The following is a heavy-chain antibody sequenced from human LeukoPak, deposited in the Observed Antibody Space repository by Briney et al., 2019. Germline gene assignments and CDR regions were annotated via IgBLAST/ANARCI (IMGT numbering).Heavy chain of an antibody. V-gene: IGHV3-74*01. Sequence: GSLRLSCAASGFTFSTHWMHWVRQTPGKGLVWVSRISPDGSRTAYADSVKGRFTISRDNARDTLYLQLNSLGAEDTAVYYCARVSSLWSFDYWGQGTLVTVSS. CDR3: ARVSSLWSFDY. CDR2: ISPDGSRT. CDR1: GFTFSTHW. D-gene: IGHD3-10*01. J-gene: IGHJ4*02.